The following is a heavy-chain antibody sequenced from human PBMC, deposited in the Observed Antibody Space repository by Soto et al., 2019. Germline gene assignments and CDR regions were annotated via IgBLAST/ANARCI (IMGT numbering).Heavy chain of an antibody. CDR1: GFTFSSYA. Sequence: GGSLRLSCAASGFTFSSYAMSWVRQAPGKGLEWVSAISGSGGSTYYADSVKGRFTISRDNSKNTLYLQMNSLRAEDTAVYYCAKEGDIVATIPNYFDYWGKGTLVTVAS. CDR2: ISGSGGST. D-gene: IGHD5-12*01. V-gene: IGHV3-23*01. CDR3: AKEGDIVATIPNYFDY. J-gene: IGHJ4*02.